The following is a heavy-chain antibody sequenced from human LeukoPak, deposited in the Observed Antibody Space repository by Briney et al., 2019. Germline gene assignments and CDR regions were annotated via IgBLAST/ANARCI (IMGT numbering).Heavy chain of an antibody. CDR1: GASISSYL. J-gene: IGHJ4*02. CDR2: IYTTGST. Sequence: SETLSLTCTVSGASISSYLWSWIRQPAGKGLEWIGRIYTTGSTNYNPSLKSRLTMSVDTSKNQFSLKLSSVTAADTAVYYCARISTAYYFDYWGQGTLVTVSS. CDR3: ARISTAYYFDY. V-gene: IGHV4-4*07.